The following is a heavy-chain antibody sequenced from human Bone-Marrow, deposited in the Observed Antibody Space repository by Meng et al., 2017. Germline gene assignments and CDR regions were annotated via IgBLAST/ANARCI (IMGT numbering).Heavy chain of an antibody. CDR2: INHSGST. D-gene: IGHD4-17*01. V-gene: IGHV4-34*01. Sequence: SETLSLTCAVYGGSFSGYYWSWIRQPPGKGLEWIGEINHSGSTNYNPSLKSRVTISVDTSKNQFSLKLSSVTAADTAVYYCAGSTVTTQGGAFDIWGQGTMVTVSS. CDR1: GGSFSGYY. CDR3: AGSTVTTQGGAFDI. J-gene: IGHJ3*02.